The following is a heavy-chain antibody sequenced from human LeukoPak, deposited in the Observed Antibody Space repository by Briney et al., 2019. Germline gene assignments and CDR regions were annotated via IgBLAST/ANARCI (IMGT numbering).Heavy chain of an antibody. CDR1: GYAFTRYD. J-gene: IGHJ4*02. Sequence: ASVKVSCKASGYAFTRYDIHWVRQAPGQGLEWMGIINPSGGGTSSAQKFQGRVTMTRDTSTSTVYMEVSSLTSEDTAVYYCASASGYYAPPDYWGQGTLVTVSS. D-gene: IGHD3-22*01. CDR2: INPSGGGT. CDR3: ASASGYYAPPDY. V-gene: IGHV1-46*01.